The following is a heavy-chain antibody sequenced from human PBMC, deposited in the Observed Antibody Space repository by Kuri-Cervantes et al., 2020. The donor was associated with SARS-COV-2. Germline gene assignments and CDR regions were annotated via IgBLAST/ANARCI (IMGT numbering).Heavy chain of an antibody. V-gene: IGHV3-53*01. D-gene: IGHD1-26*01. J-gene: IGHJ3*02. CDR1: GFTVSSNY. CDR3: AREMKEGAVMGAFDI. CDR2: IYSGGST. Sequence: GESLKISCAASGFTVSSNYMSWVRQAPGKGLEWVSVIYSGGSTYYADSVKGRFTISRDNSKNTLYLQMNNLRAEDTAVYYCAREMKEGAVMGAFDIWGQGTMVTVSS.